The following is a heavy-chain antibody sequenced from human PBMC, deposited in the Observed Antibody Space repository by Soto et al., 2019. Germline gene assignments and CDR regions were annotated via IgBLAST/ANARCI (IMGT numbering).Heavy chain of an antibody. CDR2: SSGVDRTII. Sequence: DVQLVESGGASVQPGESLRLSCTGSGFRLSDYSMQWVRQAPGKGLEWVAYSSGVDRTIIFYAESVKGRFTVSRDDAKNSMYLQMISLRADDSAVYYCTRGCVGTCWFEHWGQGALVTVSS. D-gene: IGHD1-1*01. J-gene: IGHJ4*02. CDR3: TRGCVGTCWFEH. CDR1: GFRLSDYS. V-gene: IGHV3-48*04.